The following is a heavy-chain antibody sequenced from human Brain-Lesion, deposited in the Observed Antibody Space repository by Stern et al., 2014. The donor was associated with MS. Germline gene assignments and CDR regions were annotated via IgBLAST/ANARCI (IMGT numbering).Heavy chain of an antibody. J-gene: IGHJ4*02. CDR3: ARLTGVVDY. CDR1: GGSISRSTYY. CDR2: MYYSGST. Sequence: QLQLQESGSGLVKPSETLSLTCTVSGGSISRSTYYWGWIRQPPGEGLEWIGSMYYSGSTFYNPSVKSRVPIPGDPSKNHFSLKLSSVTAADTAVYYCARLTGVVDYWGQGTLVTVSS. D-gene: IGHD7-27*01. V-gene: IGHV4-39*01.